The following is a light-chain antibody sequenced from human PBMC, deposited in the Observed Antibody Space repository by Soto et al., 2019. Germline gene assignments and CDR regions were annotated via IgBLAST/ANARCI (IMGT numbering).Light chain of an antibody. CDR2: ENN. CDR1: SSNIGKNY. V-gene: IGLV1-51*02. Sequence: QSVLTQPPSASAAPGQKVTISCSGSSSNIGKNYVSWYQQLPGTPPKLLIHENNKRPSGIPDRFSGSKSGTSATLGITGLQTGDEADYYCGTWDSSLGAVLFGGGTKVTVL. J-gene: IGLJ2*01. CDR3: GTWDSSLGAVL.